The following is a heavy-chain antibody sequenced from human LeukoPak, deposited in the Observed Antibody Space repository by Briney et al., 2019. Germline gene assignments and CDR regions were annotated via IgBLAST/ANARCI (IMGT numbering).Heavy chain of an antibody. V-gene: IGHV3-11*01. D-gene: IGHD6-19*01. J-gene: IGHJ6*02. CDR3: ARDRYSSGWYPWGMDV. CDR2: ISSSGSTI. Sequence: PGGSLRLSCAASGFTFSDYYMSWIRQAPGKGLEWVSYISSSGSTIYYADSVKGRFTISRDNAKNSLYLQMNSLRAEDTAVYYCARDRYSSGWYPWGMDVWGQGTTVTVSS. CDR1: GFTFSDYY.